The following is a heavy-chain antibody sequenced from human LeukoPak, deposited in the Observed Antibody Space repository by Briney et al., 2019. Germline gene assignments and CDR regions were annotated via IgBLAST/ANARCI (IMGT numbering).Heavy chain of an antibody. J-gene: IGHJ5*02. D-gene: IGHD3-10*01. Sequence: SETLSLTCTVSGGSISSYYWSWIRQPPGKGLEWIGYIYYNGSTNYNPSLKSRLTMSVDTSKNQFSLKLSSVTAADTAVYYCARDPGSEXWFDPWGXXTLVTVSS. CDR2: IYYNGST. V-gene: IGHV4-59*01. CDR1: GGSISSYY. CDR3: ARDPGSEXWFDP.